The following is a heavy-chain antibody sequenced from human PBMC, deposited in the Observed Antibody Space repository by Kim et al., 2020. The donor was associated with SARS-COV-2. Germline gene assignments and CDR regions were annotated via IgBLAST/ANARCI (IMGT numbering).Heavy chain of an antibody. D-gene: IGHD3-22*01. CDR2: IYYSGST. Sequence: SETLSLTCTVSGGSISSSSYYWGWIRQPPGKGLEWIGSIYYSGSTYYNPSLKSRVTISVDTSKNQFSLKLSSVTAADTAVYYCARVLLGYYDSSGYYYY. CDR3: ARVLLGYYDSSGYYYY. V-gene: IGHV4-39*07. J-gene: IGHJ6*01. CDR1: GGSISSSSYY.